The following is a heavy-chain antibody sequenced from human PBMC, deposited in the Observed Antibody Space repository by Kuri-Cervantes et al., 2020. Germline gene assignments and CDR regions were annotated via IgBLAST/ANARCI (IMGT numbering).Heavy chain of an antibody. CDR2: ISSSGSTI. D-gene: IGHD6-13*01. V-gene: IGHV3-11*01. Sequence: GGSLRLSCAASGFTFSDYYMSWIRQASGKGLEWVSYISSSGSTIYYADSVKGRFTISRDNAKNSLYLQMNSLRAEDTAVYYCARDDLAAAVDYWGQGTLVTVSS. J-gene: IGHJ4*02. CDR1: GFTFSDYY. CDR3: ARDDLAAAVDY.